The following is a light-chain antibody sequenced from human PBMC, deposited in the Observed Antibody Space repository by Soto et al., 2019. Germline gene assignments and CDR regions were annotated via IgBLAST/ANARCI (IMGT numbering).Light chain of an antibody. J-gene: IGKJ5*01. CDR2: EAS. Sequence: IQMTQSPFSLSSSVGDRVTITCRASGSISTWLAWYQHKPAKAPKLLIYEASSLDSVVPSRFSGSGSGTDFTLTISSLEPEDFAVYYCQQRSHWPPFTLGQGTRLEIK. CDR3: QQRSHWPPFT. V-gene: IGKV1-5*03. CDR1: GSISTW.